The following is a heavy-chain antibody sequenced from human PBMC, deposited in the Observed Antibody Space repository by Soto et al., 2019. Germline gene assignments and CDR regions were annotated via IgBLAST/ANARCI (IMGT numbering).Heavy chain of an antibody. CDR2: ISGSGGST. CDR3: AKSIGYDSSGVVSYYYYGMDV. Sequence: GGSLRLCCAASGFSFSSYAMGWVRQAPGKGLEWVSAISGSGGSTYYADSVKGRFTISRDNSKNTLYLQMNSLRAEDTAVYYCAKSIGYDSSGVVSYYYYGMDVWGQGTTVTVSS. J-gene: IGHJ6*02. V-gene: IGHV3-23*01. D-gene: IGHD3-22*01. CDR1: GFSFSSYA.